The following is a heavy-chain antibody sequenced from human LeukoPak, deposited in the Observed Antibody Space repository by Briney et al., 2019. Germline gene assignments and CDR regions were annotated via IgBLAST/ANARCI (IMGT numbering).Heavy chain of an antibody. CDR3: ARGGSSLDFDY. J-gene: IGHJ4*02. D-gene: IGHD6-13*01. CDR1: GFTFSSYE. CDR2: ISSSGSTI. V-gene: IGHV3-48*03. Sequence: GGSLRLSCAASGFTFSSYEMNWVRQAPGKGLEWVSYISSSGSTIYYADSVKGRFTISRDNAKNSLYLQMNSLRAEDTAVYYCARGGSSLDFDYWGQGTLVTVSS.